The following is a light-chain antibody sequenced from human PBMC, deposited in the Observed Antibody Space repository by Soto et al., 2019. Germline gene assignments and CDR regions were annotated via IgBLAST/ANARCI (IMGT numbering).Light chain of an antibody. V-gene: IGKV3-15*01. Sequence: DIVMTQSPATLSASPGDRATLSRRASQSVSSNLAWYQQKHGQAPRILIYGASTRDTGIPARFSGSGSGTEFTLTINRLQSEDCSTYYCQQYHTWPVTFGGGTKVDIK. CDR1: QSVSSN. CDR2: GAS. J-gene: IGKJ4*01. CDR3: QQYHTWPVT.